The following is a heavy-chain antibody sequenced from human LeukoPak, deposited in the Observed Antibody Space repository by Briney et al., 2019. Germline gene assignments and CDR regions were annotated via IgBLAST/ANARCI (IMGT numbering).Heavy chain of an antibody. J-gene: IGHJ3*02. D-gene: IGHD6-6*01. CDR1: GGSISSYY. CDR2: IYTSGST. Sequence: SETLSLTCTVSGGSISSYYWSWIRQPAGKGLEWIGRIYTSGSTNYNPSLKSRVTMSVDTSKNQFSLKLSSVTAADTAVYYCARDKYSSSSLDAFDIWGQGTMVTVSS. V-gene: IGHV4-4*07. CDR3: ARDKYSSSSLDAFDI.